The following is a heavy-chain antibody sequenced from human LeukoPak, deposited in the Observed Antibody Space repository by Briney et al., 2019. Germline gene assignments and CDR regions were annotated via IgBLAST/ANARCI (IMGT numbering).Heavy chain of an antibody. J-gene: IGHJ4*02. Sequence: GGSLRLSCAASGFTFSNAWMSWVRQAPGKGLVWVSRINSDGSSTSYADSVKGRFTISRDNAKNTLYLQMNSLRAEDTAVYYCARDPSPFDGYSSSWYPLDYWGQGTLVTVSS. D-gene: IGHD6-13*01. CDR2: INSDGSST. V-gene: IGHV3-74*01. CDR1: GFTFSNAW. CDR3: ARDPSPFDGYSSSWYPLDY.